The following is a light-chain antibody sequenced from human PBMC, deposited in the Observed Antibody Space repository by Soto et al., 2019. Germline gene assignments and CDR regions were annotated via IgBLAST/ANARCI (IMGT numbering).Light chain of an antibody. CDR1: SSDVGGYNY. J-gene: IGLJ2*01. V-gene: IGLV2-14*01. Sequence: QPVLTQPASVSGSPGQSITISCTGTSSDVGGYNYVSWYQQHPGIAPKLMIYDVSNRPSGVSNRFSGSKSGNTASLTISGLQAEDEADYYCSSYTSSSTLVVFGGGTKLTVL. CDR3: SSYTSSSTLVV. CDR2: DVS.